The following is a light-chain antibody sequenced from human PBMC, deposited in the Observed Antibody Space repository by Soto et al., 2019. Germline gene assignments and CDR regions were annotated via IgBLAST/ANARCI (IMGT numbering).Light chain of an antibody. J-gene: IGKJ1*01. V-gene: IGKV3-20*01. CDR2: GAS. CDR3: QQYGSSPLT. CDR1: ESFANTY. Sequence: EIVLTQSPGTLSLSPGERATLSCRASESFANTYLAWYQQKPGQAPRLLIYGASSRATGVPDRFSGSPSGTDLTFIFSISRLEPEDSAVYYCQQYGSSPLTFGQGTKVEIK.